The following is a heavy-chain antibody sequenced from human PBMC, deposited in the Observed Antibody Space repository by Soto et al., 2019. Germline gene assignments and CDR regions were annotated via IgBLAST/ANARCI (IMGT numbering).Heavy chain of an antibody. Sequence: EVQLVESGGGSVQPGGSLRLSCAASGFTFRNYGMNWVRQAPGKGLEWVSYISSSSSNTINYADSVKGRFTISRDNAKNALYLQMNSLRAEDTALYYCARDLWDDLAGGESDYWGQGTLVTVSS. CDR1: GFTFRNYG. V-gene: IGHV3-48*01. CDR2: ISSSSSNTI. D-gene: IGHD3-16*01. CDR3: ARDLWDDLAGGESDY. J-gene: IGHJ4*02.